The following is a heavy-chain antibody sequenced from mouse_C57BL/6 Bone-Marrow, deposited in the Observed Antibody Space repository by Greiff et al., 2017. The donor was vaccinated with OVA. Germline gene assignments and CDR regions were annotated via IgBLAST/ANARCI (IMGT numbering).Heavy chain of an antibody. Sequence: EVKLMESGAGLVKPGGSLKLSCAASGFTFSSYAMSWVRQTPEKRLEWVAYISSGGDYIYYADTVTGRFTLSRDNARNTLYLQMSSLKSEDTAMYYCPWSSRFAYWGQGTLVTVSA. J-gene: IGHJ3*01. CDR2: ISSGGDYI. V-gene: IGHV5-9-1*02. CDR1: GFTFSSYA. CDR3: PWSSRFAY.